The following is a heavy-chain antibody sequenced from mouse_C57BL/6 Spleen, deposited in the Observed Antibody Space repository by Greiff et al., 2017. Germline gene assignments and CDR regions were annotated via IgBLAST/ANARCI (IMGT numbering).Heavy chain of an antibody. CDR3: AREGFHYWYFDV. Sequence: EVQLVESEGGLVQPGSSMKLSCTASGFTFSDYYMAWVRQVPEKGLEWVANINYDGSSTYYLDSLKSRFIISRDNAKNILYLQMSSLKSEDTATYYCAREGFHYWYFDVWGTGTTVTVSS. CDR2: INYDGSST. J-gene: IGHJ1*03. V-gene: IGHV5-16*01. CDR1: GFTFSDYY.